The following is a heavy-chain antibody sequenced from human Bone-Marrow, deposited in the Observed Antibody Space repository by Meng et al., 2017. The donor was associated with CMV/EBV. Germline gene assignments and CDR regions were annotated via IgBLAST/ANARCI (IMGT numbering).Heavy chain of an antibody. CDR2: ISYDGSNK. D-gene: IGHD3-10*01. J-gene: IGHJ3*02. CDR1: GFTFSSYA. V-gene: IGHV3-30-3*01. CDR3: ARIRSHYGSGYYSHDVFDI. Sequence: GESLKISCAASGFTFSSYAMHWVRQAPGKGLEWVAVISYDGSNKYYADSVKGRFTISRDNSKNTLYLQMNSLRAEDTAVHYCARIRSHYGSGYYSHDVFDIWGQGTMVTVPS.